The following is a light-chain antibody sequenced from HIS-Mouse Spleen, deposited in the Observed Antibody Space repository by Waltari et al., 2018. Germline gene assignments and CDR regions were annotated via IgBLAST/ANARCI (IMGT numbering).Light chain of an antibody. V-gene: IGKV3-20*01. CDR3: QQYGSSPPWT. Sequence: EIVLTQSPGTLSLSPWERATLSCRASQRVSSSYLAWYQQKPGQAPRLLIYGASSRATGIPDRFSGSGSGTDFTLTISRLEPEDFAVYYCQQYGSSPPWTFGQGTKVEIK. CDR2: GAS. CDR1: QRVSSSY. J-gene: IGKJ1*01.